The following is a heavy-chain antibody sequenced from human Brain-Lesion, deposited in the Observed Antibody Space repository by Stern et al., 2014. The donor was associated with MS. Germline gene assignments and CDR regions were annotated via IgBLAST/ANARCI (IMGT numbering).Heavy chain of an antibody. CDR3: TRTRAYYYYGMDV. Sequence: AQLVESGGGLVQPGGSLKLSCEASGLTFTASALHWVRQASGKGLEWVGRIGNKTNNYATAYAESVKGRVTISRDDSKNTAYLQMNSLKSEDTAVYYCTRTRAYYYYGMDVWGQGTTVTVSS. V-gene: IGHV3-73*01. J-gene: IGHJ6*02. CDR1: GLTFTASA. CDR2: IGNKTNNYAT.